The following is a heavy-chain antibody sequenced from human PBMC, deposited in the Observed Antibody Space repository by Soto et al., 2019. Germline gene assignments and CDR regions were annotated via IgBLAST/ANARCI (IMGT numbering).Heavy chain of an antibody. Sequence: GASVKVSCKASGYTFTGYYMHWVRQAPGQGLEWMGWINPNSGGTNYAQKFQGWVTMTRDTSISTAYMELSRLRSDDTAVYYCARDRHDYGDYAAFDIWGQGTMVT. CDR3: ARDRHDYGDYAAFDI. J-gene: IGHJ3*02. D-gene: IGHD4-17*01. CDR2: INPNSGGT. CDR1: GYTFTGYY. V-gene: IGHV1-2*04.